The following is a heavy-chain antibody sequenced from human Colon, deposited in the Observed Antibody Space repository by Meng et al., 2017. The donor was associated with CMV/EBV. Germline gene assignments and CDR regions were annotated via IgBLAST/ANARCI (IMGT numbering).Heavy chain of an antibody. CDR3: ARELESGGLDY. J-gene: IGHJ4*02. V-gene: IGHV1-2*06. CDR2: INPIRGGT. CDR1: GFTVSAYY. Sequence: SRKAAGFTVSAYYIHWVSKAPGQGLEWVGRINPIRGGTTYAQKFKGRVTLTRDTSISTDYMEVGRLTSDDTAVYFCARELESGGLDYWGQGTLVTVSS. D-gene: IGHD3-3*01.